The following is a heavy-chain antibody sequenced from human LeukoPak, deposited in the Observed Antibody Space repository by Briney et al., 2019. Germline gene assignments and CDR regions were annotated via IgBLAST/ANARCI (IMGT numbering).Heavy chain of an antibody. D-gene: IGHD3-10*01. CDR3: AREGKGPAEDY. Sequence: RGSLRLSCAASGFTFSSYWMSWVRQAPGKGLEWVANTKKDGSENYYVDSVKGRFTIYRGHAKNLLYPQMNSLRVEDTAVYYCAREGKGPAEDYWGQGTLATVSS. J-gene: IGHJ4*02. CDR1: GFTFSSYW. V-gene: IGHV3-7*01. CDR2: TKKDGSEN.